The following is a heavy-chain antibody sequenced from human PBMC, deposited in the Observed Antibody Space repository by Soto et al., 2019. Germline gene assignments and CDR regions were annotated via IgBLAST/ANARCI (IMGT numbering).Heavy chain of an antibody. V-gene: IGHV4-31*02. Sequence: WIWLRQRPGGGLEWLGSNNYRADTYYTPSLKSRITISLDTSQNQFSLWLTSVTAADTGMYYCARGGSGWKALNYFDSWGQGILVTVSS. D-gene: IGHD6-19*01. CDR2: NNYRADT. CDR3: ARGGSGWKALNYFDS. J-gene: IGHJ4*02.